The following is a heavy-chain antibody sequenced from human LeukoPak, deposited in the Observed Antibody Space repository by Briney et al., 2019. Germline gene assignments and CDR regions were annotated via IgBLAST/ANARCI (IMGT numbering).Heavy chain of an antibody. V-gene: IGHV1-2*02. D-gene: IGHD5-24*01. CDR3: ARGRRDGYNYFDY. CDR2: INPNSGGT. J-gene: IGHJ4*02. CDR1: GYTFTGYY. Sequence: ASVKISCKASGYTFTGYYMHWVRQAPGQGLEWMGWINPNSGGTNYAQKFQGRVTMTRDTSISTAYMELSRLRSDDTAVYYCARGRRDGYNYFDYWGQGTLVTVSS.